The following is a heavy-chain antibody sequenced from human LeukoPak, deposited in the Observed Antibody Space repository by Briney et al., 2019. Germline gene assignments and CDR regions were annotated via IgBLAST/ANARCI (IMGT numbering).Heavy chain of an antibody. CDR3: ARDAYFSEPAQN. D-gene: IGHD2/OR15-2a*01. CDR2: ISSSGSTI. V-gene: IGHV3-11*01. Sequence: GGSLRLSCAASGFTFSDYYMSWVRQAPGKGLEWVSYISSSGSTIYYADSVKGRFTISRDNAKNSLYLQMNSLRAEDTAVYYCARDAYFSEPAQNWGQGTLVTVSS. J-gene: IGHJ4*02. CDR1: GFTFSDYY.